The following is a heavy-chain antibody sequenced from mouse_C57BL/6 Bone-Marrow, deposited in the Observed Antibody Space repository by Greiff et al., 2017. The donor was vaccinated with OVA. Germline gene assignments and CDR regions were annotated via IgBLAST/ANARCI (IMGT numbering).Heavy chain of an antibody. V-gene: IGHV7-3*01. CDR2: IRNKANGYTT. CDR3: AREDGYYEGFAY. J-gene: IGHJ3*01. D-gene: IGHD2-3*01. Sequence: EVQVVESGGGLVQPGGSLSLSCAASGFTFTDYYMSWVRQPPGKALEWLGFIRNKANGYTTEYSASVKGRFTISRDNSQSILYLQMNALRAEDSATYYCAREDGYYEGFAYWGQGTLVTVSA. CDR1: GFTFTDYY.